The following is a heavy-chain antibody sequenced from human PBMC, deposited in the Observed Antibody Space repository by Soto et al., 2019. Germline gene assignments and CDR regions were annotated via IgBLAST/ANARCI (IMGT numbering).Heavy chain of an antibody. Sequence: QITLKESGPTLVKPTQTLTLTCTFSGFSLRTRGVAVGWFRQPPGKALEWLALIYWDEDKWYSPSLKSRLTIDDDTTNIQVVLTMTSVAPVDTATYVCAPRPPGSAYYFAYWGQGILVTVSS. CDR2: IYWDEDK. J-gene: IGHJ4*02. CDR3: APRPPGSAYYFAY. CDR1: GFSLRTRGVA. D-gene: IGHD5-12*01. V-gene: IGHV2-5*02.